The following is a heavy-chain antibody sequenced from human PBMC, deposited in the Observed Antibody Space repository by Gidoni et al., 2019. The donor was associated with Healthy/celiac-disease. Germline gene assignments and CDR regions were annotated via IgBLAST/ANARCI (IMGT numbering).Heavy chain of an antibody. V-gene: IGHV3-21*01. CDR2: ISSSSSYI. CDR3: ARDHGPG. J-gene: IGHJ4*02. CDR1: GFTFSTYT. Sequence: EVQLVESGVRLVEPGGALRLPCAASGFTFSTYTLNWVRQAPVKGLEWVSSISSSSSYICYADSVKGRFIISRDNAKNSLYLHMNSLSAEDTAVYYCARDHGPGWGQGTLVTVSS.